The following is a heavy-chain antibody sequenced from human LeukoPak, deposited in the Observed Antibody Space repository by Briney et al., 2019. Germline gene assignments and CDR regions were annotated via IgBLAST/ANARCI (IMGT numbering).Heavy chain of an antibody. CDR1: GASISSTSYY. V-gene: IGHV4-39*07. CDR2: TYYRGTT. J-gene: IGHJ4*02. CDR3: ARGLTFFDY. Sequence: PSETLSLTCTVSGASISSTSYYWGWIRQPPGKGLEWIGSTYYRGTTYYNPSLKSRVTISVDTSKNQFSLKLSSVTAADTAVYYCARGLTFFDYWGQGTLVTVSS. D-gene: IGHD1-14*01.